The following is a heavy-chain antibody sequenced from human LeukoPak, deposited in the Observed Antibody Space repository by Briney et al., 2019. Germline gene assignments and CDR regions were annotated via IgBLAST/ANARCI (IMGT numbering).Heavy chain of an antibody. V-gene: IGHV4-39*07. CDR2: IYYSGNT. D-gene: IGHD1-1*01. CDR1: GGSITSSSYY. J-gene: IGHJ4*02. Sequence: SETLSLTCTVSGGSITSSSYYWGWIRQPPGKGLEWIGSIYYSGNTYYNPSLKSRVTISVDTSKNQFSLRLSSVTAADTAVYYCARPNWNDLHFDYWGQGTLVTVSS. CDR3: ARPNWNDLHFDY.